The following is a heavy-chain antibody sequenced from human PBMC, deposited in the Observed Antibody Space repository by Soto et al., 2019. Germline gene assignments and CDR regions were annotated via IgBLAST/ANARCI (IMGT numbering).Heavy chain of an antibody. CDR1: GFTFSSYS. CDR2: ISSSSSTI. D-gene: IGHD3-22*01. J-gene: IGHJ3*02. CDR3: ARDGVYDSSGYYYGVAFDI. V-gene: IGHV3-48*02. Sequence: QPGGSLRLSCAASGFTFSSYSMNWVRQAPGKGLEWVSYISSSSSTIYYADSVKGRFTISRDNAKNSLYLQMNSLRDEDTAVYYCARDGVYDSSGYYYGVAFDIWGQGTMVTVSS.